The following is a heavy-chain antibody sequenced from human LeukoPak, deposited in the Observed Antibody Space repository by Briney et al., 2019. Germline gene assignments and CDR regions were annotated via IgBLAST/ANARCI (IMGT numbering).Heavy chain of an antibody. Sequence: ASVKVSCKASGYTFTSYDINWVRQATGQGLEWMGWMNPNSDNTGYAQKFQGRVTMTRNTSISTAYMELSSLRSEDTDVYYCARGYGDFLSYYYYGMDVWGQGTTVTVSS. J-gene: IGHJ6*02. D-gene: IGHD4-17*01. CDR2: MNPNSDNT. V-gene: IGHV1-8*01. CDR1: GYTFTSYD. CDR3: ARGYGDFLSYYYYGMDV.